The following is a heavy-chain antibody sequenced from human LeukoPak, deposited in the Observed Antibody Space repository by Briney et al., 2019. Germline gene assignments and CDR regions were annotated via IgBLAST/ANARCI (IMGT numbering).Heavy chain of an antibody. CDR1: GFTFSSYW. D-gene: IGHD2-15*01. J-gene: IGHJ4*02. V-gene: IGHV3-74*01. CDR2: INSDGSST. CDR3: GRDPGCSGGSCYSHEIDY. Sequence: PGGSLRLSCAASGFTFSSYWMHWVRQAPGKGLVWVSRINSDGSSTSYADSVKGRFTISRDNAKNTLYLQINSLRADDTAVYYCGRDPGCSGGSCYSHEIDYWGQGTLVTVSS.